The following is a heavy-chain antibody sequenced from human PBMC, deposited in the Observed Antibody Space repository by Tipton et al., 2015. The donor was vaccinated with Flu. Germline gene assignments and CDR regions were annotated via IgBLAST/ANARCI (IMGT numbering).Heavy chain of an antibody. D-gene: IGHD3-10*01. CDR2: ISSSGTTT. CDR1: GFTFSSYE. V-gene: IGHV3-48*03. CDR3: ARERGSGSYGGARNYYGMDV. Sequence: SLRLSCAASGFTFSSYEMNWVRQAPGKGLEWVSYISSSGTTTYYADSVKGRFTISRDNAKNSLYLQMNSLRAEDTAVYYCARERGSGSYGGARNYYGMDVWGQGTTVIVSS. J-gene: IGHJ6*02.